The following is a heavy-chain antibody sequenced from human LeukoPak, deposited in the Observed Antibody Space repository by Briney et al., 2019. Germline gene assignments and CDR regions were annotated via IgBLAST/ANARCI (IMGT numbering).Heavy chain of an antibody. J-gene: IGHJ4*02. Sequence: ASVKVSCKASGYTFTSYYMHWVRQAPGQGLEWMGIINPSGGSTSYAQKFQGRVTMTRDMSTSTVYMELSSLRSDDTAVYYCARADCSSTSCPPGDYWGQGTLVTVSS. CDR2: INPSGGST. CDR1: GYTFTSYY. V-gene: IGHV1-46*01. CDR3: ARADCSSTSCPPGDY. D-gene: IGHD2-2*01.